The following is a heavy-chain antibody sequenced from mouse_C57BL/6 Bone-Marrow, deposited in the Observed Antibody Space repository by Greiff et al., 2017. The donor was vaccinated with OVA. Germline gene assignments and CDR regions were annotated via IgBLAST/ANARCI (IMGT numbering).Heavy chain of an antibody. CDR1: GYAFTNYL. Sequence: QVQLKQSGAELVRPGTSVKVSCKASGYAFTNYLIEWVKQRPGQGLEWIGVINPGSGGTNYNEKFKGKATLTADKSSSTAYMQLSSLTSEDSAVYFCARRVTRDYAMDYWGQGTSVTVSS. D-gene: IGHD2-2*01. CDR2: INPGSGGT. J-gene: IGHJ4*01. V-gene: IGHV1-54*01. CDR3: ARRVTRDYAMDY.